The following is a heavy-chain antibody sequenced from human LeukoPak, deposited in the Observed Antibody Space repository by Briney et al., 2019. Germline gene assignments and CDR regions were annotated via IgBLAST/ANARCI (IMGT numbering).Heavy chain of an antibody. CDR1: GGSFSGYY. Sequence: SETLSLTCAVYGGSFSGYYWSWIRQPPGNGLEWIGEINHSGSTNYNPSLKSRVTISVDTSKNQFSLKLSSVTAADTAVYYCARARFYYGHFDYWGQGTLVTVSS. CDR2: INHSGST. D-gene: IGHD3-22*01. J-gene: IGHJ4*02. CDR3: ARARFYYGHFDY. V-gene: IGHV4-34*01.